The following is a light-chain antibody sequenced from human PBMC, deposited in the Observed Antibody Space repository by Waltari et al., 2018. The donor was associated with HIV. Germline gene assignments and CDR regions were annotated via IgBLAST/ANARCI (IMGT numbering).Light chain of an antibody. Sequence: EIVLTQSPVTLSLSPGDRATLSCRASETLSNNYLAWYQQKPGQAPRLLISAASSRATGIPGRFSGSGSGTQFTLTITGLEPEDSAVYFCQQYSFTPLIFGGGTKVEIK. CDR3: QQYSFTPLI. J-gene: IGKJ4*01. CDR2: AAS. V-gene: IGKV3-20*01. CDR1: ETLSNNY.